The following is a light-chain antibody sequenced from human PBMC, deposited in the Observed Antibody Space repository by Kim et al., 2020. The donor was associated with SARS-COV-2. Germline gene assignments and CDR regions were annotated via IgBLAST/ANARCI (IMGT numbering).Light chain of an antibody. CDR2: AND. CDR3: HSRDSSGNHQV. J-gene: IGLJ2*01. CDR1: SLTTYY. Sequence: SSELTQDPAVSVALGQTVRITCQGDSLTTYYASWYQQKPGQAPVLVFYANDNRPSGIPDRFSCSSSGNTASLTITETQAEDEADYFCHSRDSSGNHQVFGGGTQLTVL. V-gene: IGLV3-19*01.